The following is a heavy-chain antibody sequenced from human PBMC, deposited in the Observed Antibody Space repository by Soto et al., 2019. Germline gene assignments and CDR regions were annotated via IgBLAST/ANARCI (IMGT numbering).Heavy chain of an antibody. Sequence: SETLSLTCTVSGGSISDFYWSWIRQPPGKGLEWIGYIYYSGSTNYNPSLKSRVTISVDTSKNQFSLNLRSMSPADTAVYYCARFGGFGAHTYDHWGPGTLVTVSS. CDR3: ARFGGFGAHTYDH. V-gene: IGHV4-59*01. J-gene: IGHJ4*02. D-gene: IGHD3-16*01. CDR2: IYYSGST. CDR1: GGSISDFY.